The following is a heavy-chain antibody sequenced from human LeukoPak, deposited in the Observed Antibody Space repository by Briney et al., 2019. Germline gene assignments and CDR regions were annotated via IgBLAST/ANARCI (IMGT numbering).Heavy chain of an antibody. D-gene: IGHD2-15*01. CDR1: SGTFSSYA. Sequence: GSSVKVSCKASSGTFSSYAISWVRQATGQGLEWMGRIIPILGIANYAQKFQGRVTITADKSTSTAYMELSSLGSEDTAVYYCARRVEGNWFDPWGQGTLVTVSS. CDR3: ARRVEGNWFDP. CDR2: IIPILGIA. V-gene: IGHV1-69*04. J-gene: IGHJ5*02.